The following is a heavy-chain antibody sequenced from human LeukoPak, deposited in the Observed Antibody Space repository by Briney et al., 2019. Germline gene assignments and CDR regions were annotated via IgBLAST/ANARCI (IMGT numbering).Heavy chain of an antibody. J-gene: IGHJ4*02. D-gene: IGHD6-19*01. V-gene: IGHV4-34*01. CDR2: INHSGST. CDR1: GGSFSGYY. CDR3: ARGWNRSGWYVY. Sequence: SETLSLTCAVYGGSFSGYYWSWIHQPPGKGLEWIGEINHSGSTNYNPSLKSRVTISVDTSKNQFSLKLSSVTAADTAVYYCARGWNRSGWYVYRGQGTLVTVSS.